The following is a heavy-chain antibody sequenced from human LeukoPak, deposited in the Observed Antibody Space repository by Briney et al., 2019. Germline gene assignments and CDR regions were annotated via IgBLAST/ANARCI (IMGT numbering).Heavy chain of an antibody. Sequence: ASVKVSCKASGYTFTSYGISWVRQAPGQGLEWMGWINPNSGGTNYAQKFQGRVTMTRDTSISTAYMELSRLRSDDTAVYYCASPRLVPLDVFDLWGQGTMVTVSS. J-gene: IGHJ3*01. V-gene: IGHV1-2*02. D-gene: IGHD6-19*01. CDR2: INPNSGGT. CDR3: ASPRLVPLDVFDL. CDR1: GYTFTSYG.